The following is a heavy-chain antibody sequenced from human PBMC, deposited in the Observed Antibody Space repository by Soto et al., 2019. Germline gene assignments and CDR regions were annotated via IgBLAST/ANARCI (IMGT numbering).Heavy chain of an antibody. D-gene: IGHD3-3*01. CDR3: ARGRTDYDFWSCRSWGYYYYGMDV. V-gene: IGHV1-69*01. Sequence: QVQLVQSGAEVKKPGSSVKVSCKASGGTFSSYAISWVRQAPGQGLEWMGGIIPIFGTANYAQKFQGRVTITADESTSTAYMELSSLRSEDTAVYYCARGRTDYDFWSCRSWGYYYYGMDVWGQGTTVTVSS. J-gene: IGHJ6*02. CDR1: GGTFSSYA. CDR2: IIPIFGTA.